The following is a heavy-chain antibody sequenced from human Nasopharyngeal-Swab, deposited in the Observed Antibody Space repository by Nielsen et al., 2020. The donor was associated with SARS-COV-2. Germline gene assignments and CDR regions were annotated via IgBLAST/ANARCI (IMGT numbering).Heavy chain of an antibody. Sequence: GESLKISCAASGFTLSEYWVHWVRQAPGKGLVWVSHVKNDGTTTTYADAVKGRFTISRDDAKNTLYLQMNSLRTEDTAVYYCARDGQGAVDLDYWGQGSLVTVSS. CDR1: GFTLSEYW. V-gene: IGHV3-74*01. CDR3: ARDGQGAVDLDY. CDR2: VKNDGTTT. J-gene: IGHJ4*02. D-gene: IGHD6-19*01.